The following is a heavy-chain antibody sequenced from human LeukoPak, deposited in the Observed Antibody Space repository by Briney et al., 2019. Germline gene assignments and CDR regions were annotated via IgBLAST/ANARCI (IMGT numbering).Heavy chain of an antibody. CDR1: GFTFSSYS. Sequence: GGSLRLSCAASGFTFSSYSMNWVRQAPGKGLEWVSSISSSSSYIYYADSVKGRFTISRDNAKNSLYPQMNSLRAEDTAVYYCARDRFAWAAAGITVSSWGQGTLVTVSS. D-gene: IGHD6-13*01. J-gene: IGHJ4*02. CDR3: ARDRFAWAAAGITVSS. V-gene: IGHV3-21*01. CDR2: ISSSSSYI.